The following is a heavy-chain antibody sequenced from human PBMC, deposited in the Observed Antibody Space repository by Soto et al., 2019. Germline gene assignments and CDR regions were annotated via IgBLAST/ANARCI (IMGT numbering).Heavy chain of an antibody. D-gene: IGHD3-3*01. CDR2: IYPSDSDT. J-gene: IGHJ4*02. Sequence: SMKISSKGSGYNFAGYWIARMRQMPGKGLELMGIIYPSDSDTRYRPSFQGQVTISADKSISSAYLQWSSLRASDTAMYYCARGGVSTRTFDYWGKGTPVTVSS. CDR3: ARGGVSTRTFDY. CDR1: GYNFAGYW. V-gene: IGHV5-51*01.